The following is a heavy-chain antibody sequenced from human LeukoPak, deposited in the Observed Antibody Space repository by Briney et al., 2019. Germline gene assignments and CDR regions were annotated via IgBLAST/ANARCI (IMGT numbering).Heavy chain of an antibody. CDR1: GFTFSSYG. CDR2: ISYDGSNK. D-gene: IGHD6-13*01. J-gene: IGHJ4*02. Sequence: GGSLRLSCAASGFTFSSYGMHWVRQAPGKGLEWVAVISYDGSNKYYADSVKGRFTISRDNSKNTLYLQMNSLRAEDTAVYYCAKDSRGIFDYWGQGTLVTVSS. V-gene: IGHV3-30*18. CDR3: AKDSRGIFDY.